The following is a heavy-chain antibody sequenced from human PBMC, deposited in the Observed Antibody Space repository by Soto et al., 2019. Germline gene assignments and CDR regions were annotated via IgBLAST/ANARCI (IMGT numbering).Heavy chain of an antibody. J-gene: IGHJ6*02. V-gene: IGHV5-51*01. D-gene: IGHD6-6*01. CDR2: IYPGDSDT. CDR3: ARHMRYISWTSSYYYSGMDV. CDR1: GYSFTTYW. Sequence: EVQLVQSGAEVKEPGESLKISCKASGYSFTTYWIGWVRQMPGKGLEWMGIIYPGDSDTRYSPSFQGQVTISADKSINTAYLQWSSLKASDTAVYYCARHMRYISWTSSYYYSGMDVWGQGTTVTVSS.